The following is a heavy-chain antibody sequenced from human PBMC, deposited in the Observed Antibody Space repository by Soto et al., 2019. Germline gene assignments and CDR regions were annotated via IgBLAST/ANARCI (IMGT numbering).Heavy chain of an antibody. CDR1: GFSVNDIY. CDR3: TREGPDCTTTSCYQRGFDY. J-gene: IGHJ4*02. Sequence: EVQLVESGGGLVQPGGSLRLSCVASGFSVNDIYMSWVRQGPGKGLEWVSIISGGGGAYYADSVKGRFTISRDNSKNTLYLQMTSLRADDTAVYYCTREGPDCTTTSCYQRGFDYWGQGTLVIVSS. CDR2: ISGGGGA. D-gene: IGHD2-2*01. V-gene: IGHV3-66*01.